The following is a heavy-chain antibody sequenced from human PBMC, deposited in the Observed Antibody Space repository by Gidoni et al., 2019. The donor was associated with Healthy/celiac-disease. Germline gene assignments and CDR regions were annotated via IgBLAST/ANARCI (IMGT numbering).Heavy chain of an antibody. CDR1: GGTFSSYA. CDR3: ASIGQYSSGWYGDYYYGMDV. V-gene: IGHV1-69*01. J-gene: IGHJ6*02. D-gene: IGHD6-19*01. CDR2: IIPIFGTA. Sequence: QVQLVQSGAEVKKPGSSVKVSCKASGGTFSSYAISWVRQAPGQGLEWMGGIIPIFGTANYAQKFQGRVTITADESTSTAYMELSSLRSEDTAVYYCASIGQYSSGWYGDYYYGMDVWGQGTTVTVSS.